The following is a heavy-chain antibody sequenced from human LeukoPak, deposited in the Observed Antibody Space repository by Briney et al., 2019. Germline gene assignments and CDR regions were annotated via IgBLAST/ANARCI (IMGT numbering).Heavy chain of an antibody. D-gene: IGHD2-2*03. J-gene: IGHJ4*02. CDR1: GFSFSYHG. CDR2: VSPPGGGT. Sequence: GGTLRLSCVASGFSFSYHGMNWVRLAPGKGLEWVSGVSPPGGGTYYADSVKGRFTISRDNSKNTLYLQMNSLRDEDTAVYYCAKDSHWILFDDWGQGTLVTVSS. V-gene: IGHV3-23*01. CDR3: AKDSHWILFDD.